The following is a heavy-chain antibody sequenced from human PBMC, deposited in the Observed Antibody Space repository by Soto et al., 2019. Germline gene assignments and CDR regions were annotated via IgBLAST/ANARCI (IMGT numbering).Heavy chain of an antibody. CDR2: INPNSGGT. CDR3: ARGGYCSGGSCYSQYNWCDP. V-gene: IGHV1-2*04. D-gene: IGHD2-15*01. J-gene: IGHJ5*02. Sequence: ASVKVSCKASGYTFTGYYMHWVRQAPGQGLEWMGWINPNSGGTNYAQKFQGWVTMTRDTSISTAYMELSRLRSDDTAVYYCARGGYCSGGSCYSQYNWCDPWGQGTLVTVSS. CDR1: GYTFTGYY.